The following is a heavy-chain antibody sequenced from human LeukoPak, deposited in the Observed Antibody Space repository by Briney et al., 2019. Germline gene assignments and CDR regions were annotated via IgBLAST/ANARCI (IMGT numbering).Heavy chain of an antibody. CDR3: ARRHNSGWLYFDY. D-gene: IGHD6-19*01. CDR2: IYHSGST. Sequence: PSETLSLTCAVSGGSISSSNWWSWVRQPPGKGLEWIGEIYHSGSTNYNPSLKSRVTISVDKSKNQFSLKLSSVTAADTAVYYCARRHNSGWLYFDYWGQGTLVTVSS. J-gene: IGHJ4*02. V-gene: IGHV4-4*02. CDR1: GGSISSSNW.